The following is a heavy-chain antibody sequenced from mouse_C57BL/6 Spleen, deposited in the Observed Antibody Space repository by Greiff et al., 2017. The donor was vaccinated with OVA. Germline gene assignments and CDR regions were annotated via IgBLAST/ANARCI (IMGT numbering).Heavy chain of an antibody. J-gene: IGHJ2*01. V-gene: IGHV1-26*01. CDR1: GYTFTDYY. CDR2: INPNNGGT. Sequence: VQLKQSGPELVKPGASVKISCKASGYTFTDYYMNWVKQSHGKSLEWIGDINPNNGGTSYNQKFKGKATLTVDKSSSTAYMELRSLTSEDSAVYYCARRVGSYFDYWGQGTTLTVSS. CDR3: ARRVGSYFDY.